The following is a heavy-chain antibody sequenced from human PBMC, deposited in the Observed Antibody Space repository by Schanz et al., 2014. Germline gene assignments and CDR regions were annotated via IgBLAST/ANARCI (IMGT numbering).Heavy chain of an antibody. CDR1: GFTFSSHW. D-gene: IGHD2-15*01. J-gene: IGHJ6*02. Sequence: EVQLVESGGGLVKPGGSLRLSCAASGFTFSSHWMHWVRQDPGKGLVWVARINSVGSNTDYADSVKGRFTISRDNAKNSLFLQMNSLRAEDTAVYYCARDFLLEQLGYSHYYYAMDVWGQGTTVTVSS. V-gene: IGHV3-74*01. CDR2: INSVGSNT. CDR3: ARDFLLEQLGYSHYYYAMDV.